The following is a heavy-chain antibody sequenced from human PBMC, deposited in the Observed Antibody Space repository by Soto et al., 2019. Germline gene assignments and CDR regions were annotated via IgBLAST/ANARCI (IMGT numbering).Heavy chain of an antibody. CDR1: GGSISSSSYY. J-gene: IGHJ5*02. V-gene: IGHV4-39*07. D-gene: IGHD6-19*01. Sequence: PSETLSLTCTVSGGSISSSSYYWGWIRQPPGKGLEWIGEIYHSGSTNYNPSLKSRVTISVDKSKNQFSLKLSSVTAADTAVYYCARDQVAYSSGWYGDFGLFDPWGQGTLVTVSS. CDR3: ARDQVAYSSGWYGDFGLFDP. CDR2: IYHSGST.